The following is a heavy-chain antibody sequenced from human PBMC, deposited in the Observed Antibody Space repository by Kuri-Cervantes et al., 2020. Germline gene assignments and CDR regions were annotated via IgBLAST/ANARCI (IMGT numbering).Heavy chain of an antibody. V-gene: IGHV3-7*01. CDR2: INQDGSDM. CDR3: AKLRHDSSGYYDY. D-gene: IGHD3-22*01. J-gene: IGHJ4*02. Sequence: GGSLRLSCAGSEFPFSLYWMTWVRQAPGKGLEWVATINQDGSDMHYVDSVKGRFTISRDNAKNTLYLQMNSLRAEDTAVYYCAKLRHDSSGYYDYWGQGTLVTVSS. CDR1: EFPFSLYW.